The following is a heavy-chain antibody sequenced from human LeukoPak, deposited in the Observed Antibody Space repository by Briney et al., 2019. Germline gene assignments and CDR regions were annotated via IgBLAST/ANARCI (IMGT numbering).Heavy chain of an antibody. D-gene: IGHD6-6*01. Sequence: GESLKIFCKDSGYSFTNYWVGWVRQMPGKGLEWMGIIYPGDSDTRYSPSFQGQVTISADKSISTAYLQWSSLKAADTAIYYCARLSDNSSTGFDYWGQGTLVTVSS. CDR3: ARLSDNSSTGFDY. CDR2: IYPGDSDT. CDR1: GYSFTNYW. J-gene: IGHJ4*02. V-gene: IGHV5-51*01.